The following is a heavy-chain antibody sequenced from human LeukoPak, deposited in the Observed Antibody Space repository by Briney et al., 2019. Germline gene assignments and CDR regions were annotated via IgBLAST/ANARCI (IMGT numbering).Heavy chain of an antibody. CDR3: ASLLR. Sequence: GGSLRLSCAASGFTFSDHYMDWVRQAPGKGLEWVGRIRNKANSYTTEYAASVKGRFTISRDDSKNSVYLQMHSLKTEDTAVYYCASLLRWGQGTLVTVSS. J-gene: IGHJ4*02. D-gene: IGHD3-22*01. CDR2: IRNKANSYTT. CDR1: GFTFSDHY. V-gene: IGHV3-72*01.